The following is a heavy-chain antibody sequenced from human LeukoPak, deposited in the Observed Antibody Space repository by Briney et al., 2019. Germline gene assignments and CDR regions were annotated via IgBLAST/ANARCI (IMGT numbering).Heavy chain of an antibody. CDR2: IRSKANSYAT. CDR1: GFTFSSSA. J-gene: IGHJ4*02. V-gene: IGHV3-73*01. Sequence: GGSLRLSCAASGFTFSSSAIHRVRQASGKGLEWVGRIRSKANSYATTDVASVRGRFSISRDDSKNTAYLQMNSLKTEDTAVYYCTRPSYDSSVSGVVYWGQGTLVTVSS. D-gene: IGHD3-22*01. CDR3: TRPSYDSSVSGVVY.